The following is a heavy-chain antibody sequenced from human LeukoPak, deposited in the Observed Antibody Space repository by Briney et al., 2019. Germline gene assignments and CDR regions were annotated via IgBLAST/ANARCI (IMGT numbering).Heavy chain of an antibody. J-gene: IGHJ4*02. D-gene: IGHD1-26*01. Sequence: PSETLSLTCTVSGGSISSYYWTWIRQPPGKGLEWIGHIHYSVGTNYNPSLRSRVTMSVDTSKNQVSLNLSSVTAADMALYYCARRSATYYGPLDYWGQGTLVTVSS. V-gene: IGHV4-59*01. CDR2: IHYSVGT. CDR1: GGSISSYY. CDR3: ARRSATYYGPLDY.